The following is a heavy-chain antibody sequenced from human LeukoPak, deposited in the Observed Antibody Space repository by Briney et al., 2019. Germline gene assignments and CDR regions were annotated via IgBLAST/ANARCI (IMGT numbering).Heavy chain of an antibody. Sequence: SETLSLTCTVSGGSISTNNYYWGWIRQPPGMGLEWIGSIYYTGRTYYNPSLKSRVTISVDTSKNKFSLKLSSVTAADTAVYYCTRSFRDSPVDPWGQGTLVTVSS. V-gene: IGHV4-39*01. CDR3: TRSFRDSPVDP. J-gene: IGHJ5*02. CDR2: IYYTGRT. CDR1: GGSISTNNYY. D-gene: IGHD1-14*01.